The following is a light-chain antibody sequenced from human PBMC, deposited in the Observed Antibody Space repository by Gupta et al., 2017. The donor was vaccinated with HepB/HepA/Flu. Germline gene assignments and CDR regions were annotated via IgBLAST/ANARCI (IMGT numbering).Light chain of an antibody. Sequence: EIVLTQSPATLSLSPGERATLSCRASQSITTYLGWYQHKPGQAPRLLIFDASKRATGIPARFSSSGSGTDFTLTISSLEPEDFGIYYCQQRSDWPRGSFGQGTKLEIK. J-gene: IGKJ2*04. CDR3: QQRSDWPRGS. CDR2: DAS. CDR1: QSITTY. V-gene: IGKV3-11*01.